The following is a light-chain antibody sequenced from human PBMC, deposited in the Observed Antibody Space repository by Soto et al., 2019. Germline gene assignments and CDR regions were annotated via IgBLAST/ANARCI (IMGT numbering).Light chain of an antibody. CDR3: QVWDNSTDHVV. CDR2: DDS. Sequence: SYELTQPPSVSVAPGQTARITCGGDNIGTKSVHWYQQRPGQAPVLVVYDDSDRPSRIPERFSGSNSGNTATLTSSRVEAGDEADFYCQVWDNSTDHVVFGGGTKLTVL. V-gene: IGLV3-21*02. CDR1: NIGTKS. J-gene: IGLJ2*01.